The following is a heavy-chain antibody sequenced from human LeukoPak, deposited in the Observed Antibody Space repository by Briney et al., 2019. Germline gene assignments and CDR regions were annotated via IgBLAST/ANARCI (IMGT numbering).Heavy chain of an antibody. CDR2: IYTSGST. J-gene: IGHJ6*04. Sequence: PSETLSLTCTVSGGSISSGSYYWSWIRQPAGKGLEWIGRIYTSGSTNYNPSLKSRVTISVDTSKNQFSLKLSSVTAADTAVNYCARDDRYGDFHLVWGKGTTVTVSS. V-gene: IGHV4-61*02. CDR3: ARDDRYGDFHLV. D-gene: IGHD4-17*01. CDR1: GGSISSGSYY.